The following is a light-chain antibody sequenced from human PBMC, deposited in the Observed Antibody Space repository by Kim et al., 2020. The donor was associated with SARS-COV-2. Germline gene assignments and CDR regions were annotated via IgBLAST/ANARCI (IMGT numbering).Light chain of an antibody. J-gene: IGLJ2*01. CDR3: NSRDSSGNDVV. Sequence: SSELTQDPAVSVALGQTVRITCQGDSLRSYYASWYQQKPGQAPVLVIYGKNNRPSGNPDRFPGSSSGNTASLTITGAQAEDEAEYYCNSRDSSGNDVVF. CDR2: GKN. V-gene: IGLV3-19*01. CDR1: SLRSYY.